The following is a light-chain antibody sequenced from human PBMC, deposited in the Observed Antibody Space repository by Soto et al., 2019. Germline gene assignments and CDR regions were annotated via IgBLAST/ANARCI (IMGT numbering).Light chain of an antibody. CDR3: QQRFDWPPFT. CDR2: DAS. V-gene: IGKV3-11*01. J-gene: IGKJ3*01. Sequence: EVVLTQSPATLSLSPGDRATLSCRASQGVSTYVAWYQQKPGQPPRLLIYDASSRSTGIHDRFSGSGSGTDFTLTISSLEPEDFAVYYCQQRFDWPPFTFGPGTKL. CDR1: QGVSTY.